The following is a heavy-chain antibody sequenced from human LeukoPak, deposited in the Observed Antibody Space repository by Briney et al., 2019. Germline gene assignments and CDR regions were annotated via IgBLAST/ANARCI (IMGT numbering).Heavy chain of an antibody. CDR2: IYSGGST. J-gene: IGHJ4*02. CDR1: GFTFSTCA. D-gene: IGHD6-19*01. CDR3: ARAPEWLIFDY. Sequence: PGGSLRLSCAASGFTFSTCAMTWVRQAPGKGLEWVSVIYSGGSTYYADSVKGRFTISRHNSKNTLYLQMNSLRAEDTAVYYCARAPEWLIFDYWGQGTLVTVSS. V-gene: IGHV3-53*04.